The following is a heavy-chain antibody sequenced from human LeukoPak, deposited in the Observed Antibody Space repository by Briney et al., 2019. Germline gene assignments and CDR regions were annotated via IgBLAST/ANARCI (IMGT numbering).Heavy chain of an antibody. CDR3: ARVETYYDILTGYYYLDY. Sequence: SVKVSCKASGGTFSSYAISWVRQAPGQGLEWMGGIIPIFGTANYAQKFQGRVTITADESTSTAYMKLSSLRSEDTAVYYCARVETYYDILTGYYYLDYWGQGTLVTVS. D-gene: IGHD3-9*01. J-gene: IGHJ4*02. CDR1: GGTFSSYA. CDR2: IIPIFGTA. V-gene: IGHV1-69*01.